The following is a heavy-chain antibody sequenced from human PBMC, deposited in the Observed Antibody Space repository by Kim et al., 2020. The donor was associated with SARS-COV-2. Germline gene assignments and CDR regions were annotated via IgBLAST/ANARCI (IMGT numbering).Heavy chain of an antibody. CDR2: INAGNGNT. CDR3: ARDSYSSGWYGYYYYYGMDV. D-gene: IGHD6-19*01. J-gene: IGHJ6*02. CDR1: GYTFTSYA. Sequence: ASVKVSCKASGYTFTSYAIHWVRQAPGQRLEWMGWINAGNGNTKYSQKFQGRVTITRDTSASTAYMELSSLRSEDTAVYYCARDSYSSGWYGYYYYYGMDVWGQGTTVTVSS. V-gene: IGHV1-3*01.